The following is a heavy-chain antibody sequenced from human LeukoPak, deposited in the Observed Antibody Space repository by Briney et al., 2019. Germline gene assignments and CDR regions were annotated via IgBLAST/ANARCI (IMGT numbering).Heavy chain of an antibody. CDR3: AKDGYSSAWYAGDY. CDR2: ISGSGGST. V-gene: IGHV3-23*01. D-gene: IGHD6-19*01. Sequence: PGGSLRLSCAASGFTFSSYAMSWVRQAPGKGLEWVSSISGSGGSTYYADSVKGRFTISRDNSKNTLYVQVNSLRAEDTAVYYCAKDGYSSAWYAGDYWGQGTLVTVSS. CDR1: GFTFSSYA. J-gene: IGHJ4*02.